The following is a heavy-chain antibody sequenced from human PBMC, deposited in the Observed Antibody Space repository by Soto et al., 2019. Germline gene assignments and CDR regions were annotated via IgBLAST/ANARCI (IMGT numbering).Heavy chain of an antibody. CDR2: INPSGGST. J-gene: IGHJ4*02. CDR1: GYTFTSYY. V-gene: IGHV1-46*01. Sequence: QVQLVQSGAEVKKPGASVKVSCKASGYTFTSYYMHWVRQAPGQGLEWMGSINPSGGSTRYAQTFQGRVTRTRDTATITLDMELSSLRSEDTAVYYCAIAGDSGDTLTNCVQGTLVTVSS. D-gene: IGHD4-17*01. CDR3: AIAGDSGDTLTN.